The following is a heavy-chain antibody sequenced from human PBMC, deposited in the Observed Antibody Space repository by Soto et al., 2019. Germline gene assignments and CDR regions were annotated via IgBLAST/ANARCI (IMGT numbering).Heavy chain of an antibody. CDR1: GLTASVNF. CDR3: VRENYYYGMDV. Sequence: PGGSLRLSCAASGLTASVNFMTWIRQAPGKGLEWVSAINNAFNTFYADSVTGRFTISRDNSKNTMYLQMNSLRVEDTAMYYCVRENYYYGMDVWGQGTAVTVSS. J-gene: IGHJ6*02. V-gene: IGHV3-66*01. CDR2: INNAFNT.